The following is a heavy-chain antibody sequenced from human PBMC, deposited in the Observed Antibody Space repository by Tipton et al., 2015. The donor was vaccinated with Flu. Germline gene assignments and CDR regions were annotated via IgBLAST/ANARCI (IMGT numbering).Heavy chain of an antibody. CDR2: IDDDGSYV. CDR3: ARGVFYHDTSGYYYFDH. V-gene: IGHV3-74*03. Sequence: SLRLSCAASGFTFSSRSVHWVRQVPGKGLVWISHIDDDGSYVTFADSVKGRFTISRDNAKNTVYLEMNSLRAEDTAVYFCARGVFYHDTSGYYYFDHWGQGTQVSVSS. CDR1: GFTFSSRS. J-gene: IGHJ4*02. D-gene: IGHD3-22*01.